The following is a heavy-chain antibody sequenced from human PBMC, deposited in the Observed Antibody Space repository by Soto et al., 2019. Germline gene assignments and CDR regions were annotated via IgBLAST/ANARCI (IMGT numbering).Heavy chain of an antibody. D-gene: IGHD3-3*01. Sequence: GASVKVSCKASGYTSTSYGISWVRQAPGQGLEWMGWISAYNGNTNYAQKLQGRVTMTTDTSTSTAYMELRSLRSDDTAVYYCARDRDYDFWSGSRYGMDVWGQGTTVTVSS. J-gene: IGHJ6*02. CDR2: ISAYNGNT. CDR1: GYTSTSYG. V-gene: IGHV1-18*01. CDR3: ARDRDYDFWSGSRYGMDV.